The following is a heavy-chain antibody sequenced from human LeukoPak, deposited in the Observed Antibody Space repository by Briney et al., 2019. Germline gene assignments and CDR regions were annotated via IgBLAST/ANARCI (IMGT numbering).Heavy chain of an antibody. V-gene: IGHV1-2*02. Sequence: ASVKVSCKASGYTFTGYYMHWVRQAPGQGLEWMGWINPNSGGTNYAQKFQGRVTMTRDTSISTAYMELSRLRSDDTAVYYCARDRDDFWSGYAHMDVWGKGTTVTVSS. D-gene: IGHD3-3*01. J-gene: IGHJ6*03. CDR1: GYTFTGYY. CDR3: ARDRDDFWSGYAHMDV. CDR2: INPNSGGT.